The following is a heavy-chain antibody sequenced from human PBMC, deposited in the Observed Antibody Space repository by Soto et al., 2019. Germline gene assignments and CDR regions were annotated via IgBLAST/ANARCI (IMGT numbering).Heavy chain of an antibody. CDR3: AKGPIVATSNWFDP. CDR1: GFTFSSYA. D-gene: IGHD5-12*01. CDR2: ISGSGGSK. Sequence: EVQLLESGGGLVQPGGSLRLSCAASGFTFSSYAMSWSAQAPGKGLKWVSAISGSGGSKYYADSVKGRFTISRDNSKNTLYLQMNSLRAEDTAVYYCAKGPIVATSNWFDPWGQGTLVTVSS. V-gene: IGHV3-23*01. J-gene: IGHJ5*02.